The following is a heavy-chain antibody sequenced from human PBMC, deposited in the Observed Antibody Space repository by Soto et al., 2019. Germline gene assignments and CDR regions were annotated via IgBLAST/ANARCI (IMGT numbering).Heavy chain of an antibody. CDR1: GYILTGYS. CDR2: IDPNSGAT. D-gene: IGHD3-16*01. Sequence: QVYLVQSGAEVRRPGASVKVSCTAFGYILTGYSLHWVRQAPGQGLEWLGWIDPNSGATNSAEKFHGRVSMTRDTSISAAYLELSSLRSDDTAIYYCARTAPMDAGDKYYYDFWGQGALVTVSS. CDR3: ARTAPMDAGDKYYYDF. V-gene: IGHV1-2*02. J-gene: IGHJ4*02.